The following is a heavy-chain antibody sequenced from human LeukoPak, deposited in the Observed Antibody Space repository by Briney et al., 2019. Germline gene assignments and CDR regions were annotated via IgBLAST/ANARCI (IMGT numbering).Heavy chain of an antibody. CDR1: GFTFSVSA. CDR3: TYTSASGVVY. V-gene: IGHV3-73*01. Sequence: GGSLKLSCAASGFTFSVSAMYWVRQASGKGLEWVGRIRNKANNYATAYAASLKGRFTISRDDSKNTAYLQMNSLETEDTAMYYCTYTSASGVVYWGQGTLVTVSS. D-gene: IGHD6-6*01. CDR2: IRNKANNYAT. J-gene: IGHJ4*02.